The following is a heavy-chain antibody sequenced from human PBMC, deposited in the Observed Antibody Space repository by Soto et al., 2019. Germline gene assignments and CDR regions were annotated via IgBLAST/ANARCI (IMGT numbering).Heavy chain of an antibody. J-gene: IGHJ3*02. CDR2: IWYDGSNK. CDR3: ARDRPADAFDI. Sequence: QVQLVESGGGVVQPGRSLRLSCAASGFTFSSYGMHWVRQAPGKGLEWVAVIWYDGSNKYYADSVKGRFTISRDNSKNTLYRQMNSLRAEDTAVYYCARDRPADAFDIWGQGTMVTVSS. V-gene: IGHV3-33*01. CDR1: GFTFSSYG.